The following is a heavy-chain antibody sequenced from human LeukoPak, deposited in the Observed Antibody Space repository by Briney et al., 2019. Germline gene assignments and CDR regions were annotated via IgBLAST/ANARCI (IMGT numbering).Heavy chain of an antibody. CDR1: GFTFSSYA. CDR3: AKDISQGYTYGFIEQDF. Sequence: PGGSLRLSCAASGFTFSSYAMSWVRQAPGKGLEWVSAISGSGGSTYYADSVKGRFTISRDNSKNTLYLQMNSLRAEHTAVYYCAKDISQGYTYGFIEQDFWGQGTPVTVSS. V-gene: IGHV3-23*01. CDR2: ISGSGGST. D-gene: IGHD5-18*01. J-gene: IGHJ4*02.